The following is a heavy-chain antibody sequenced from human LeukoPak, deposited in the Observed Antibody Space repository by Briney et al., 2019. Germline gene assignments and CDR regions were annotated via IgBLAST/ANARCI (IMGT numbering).Heavy chain of an antibody. V-gene: IGHV4-4*07. J-gene: IGHJ6*03. Sequence: SETLSLTCTVSGGSISSYYWSWIWQPAGKGLEWIGRIYTSGSTNYNPSLKSRVTMSVDTSKNQFSLKLSSVTAADTAVYYCARAPLRGSGNYYYYMDVWGKGTTVTVSS. CDR2: IYTSGST. CDR3: ARAPLRGSGNYYYYMDV. CDR1: GGSISSYY. D-gene: IGHD3-10*01.